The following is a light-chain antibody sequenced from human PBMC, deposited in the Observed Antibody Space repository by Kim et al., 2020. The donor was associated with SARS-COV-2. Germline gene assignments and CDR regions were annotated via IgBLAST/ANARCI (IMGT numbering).Light chain of an antibody. CDR1: QSVLYSSNNKNY. CDR3: QQYYSRYT. Sequence: GRATINCKSSQSVLYSSNNKNYLAWYQQKPGQPPKLLIYWASTRESGVPDRFSGSGSGTDFTLTISSLQAEDVAVYYCQQYYSRYTFGQGTKLEI. V-gene: IGKV4-1*01. CDR2: WAS. J-gene: IGKJ2*01.